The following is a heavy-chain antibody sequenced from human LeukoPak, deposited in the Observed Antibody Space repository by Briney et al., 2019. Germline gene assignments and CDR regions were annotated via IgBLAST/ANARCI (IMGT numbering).Heavy chain of an antibody. Sequence: SETLSLTCTVSGGSISSYYWSWIRQPPGKGLEWIGYIYYSGSTNYNPSLKSRVIISVDTSKNQFSLKLSSVTAADTAVYYCARHVRSYYMDVWGKGTTVTVSS. CDR1: GGSISSYY. V-gene: IGHV4-59*08. D-gene: IGHD3-16*01. CDR3: ARHVRSYYMDV. CDR2: IYYSGST. J-gene: IGHJ6*03.